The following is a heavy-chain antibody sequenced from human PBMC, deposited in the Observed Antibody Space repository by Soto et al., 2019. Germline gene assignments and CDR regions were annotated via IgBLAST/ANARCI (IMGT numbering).Heavy chain of an antibody. CDR1: GVSISSGGYY. V-gene: IGHV4-31*03. D-gene: IGHD6-13*01. Sequence: QVQLQESGPGLVKPSQTLSLTCTVSGVSISSGGYYWSWIRQHPGKALEWIGYIYYSGSTYYNPSPKIRVTISVDTSKNHCSLKLSSATAADTAVYYCARRGEGSSWYPFEYWGQGTLVTVSS. J-gene: IGHJ4*02. CDR2: IYYSGST. CDR3: ARRGEGSSWYPFEY.